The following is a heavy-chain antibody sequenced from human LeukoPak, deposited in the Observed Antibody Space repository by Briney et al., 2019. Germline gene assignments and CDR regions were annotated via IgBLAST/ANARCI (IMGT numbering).Heavy chain of an antibody. CDR2: INSDGSTT. CDR1: GFIFSNYA. V-gene: IGHV3-74*01. J-gene: IGHJ3*02. CDR3: ARDLGGSYNPIDAFDI. Sequence: PGGSLRLSCAASGFIFSNYALHWVRQAPGKGLVWVSHINSDGSTTSYADSVKGRFSISRDNAKNTLYLQMNSLRAEDTAVYYCARDLGGSYNPIDAFDIWGQGTMVTVSS. D-gene: IGHD1-26*01.